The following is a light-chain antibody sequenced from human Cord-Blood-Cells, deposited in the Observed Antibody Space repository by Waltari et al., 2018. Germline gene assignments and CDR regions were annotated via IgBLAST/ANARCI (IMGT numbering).Light chain of an antibody. J-gene: IGKJ1*01. CDR1: QSISSW. CDR2: DVS. CDR3: QQYNSYSWT. V-gene: IGKV1-5*01. Sequence: DMQMTQCPSTLSASVGDRVTITCRASQSISSWLAWYQQKPGKAPKLLIYDVSSLESGVPSRFSGSGSGTEFTLTISSLQPDDFATYYCQQYNSYSWTFGQGTKVEIK.